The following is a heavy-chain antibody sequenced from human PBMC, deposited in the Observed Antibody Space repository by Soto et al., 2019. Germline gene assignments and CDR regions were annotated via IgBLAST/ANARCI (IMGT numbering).Heavy chain of an antibody. CDR1: GGAIISSSYL. V-gene: IGHV4-39*01. Sequence: SKTLSLTRTVSGGAIISSSYLWCWIRQPPGKGLEWIGSIYYSGSNYYNPSLKSRVNISVDTSKNQFSLKLSSVTAADTAVYYCARGAPGEYDILTGIYGMDVWGQATTVT. CDR2: IYYSGSN. D-gene: IGHD3-9*01. CDR3: ARGAPGEYDILTGIYGMDV. J-gene: IGHJ6*02.